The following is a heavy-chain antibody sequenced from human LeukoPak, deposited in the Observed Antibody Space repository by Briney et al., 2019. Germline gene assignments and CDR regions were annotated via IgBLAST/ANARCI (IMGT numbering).Heavy chain of an antibody. CDR1: GLTFSTYA. J-gene: IGHJ4*02. CDR2: ISYDGSYQ. Sequence: PGGSLRLSCAASGLTFSTYAMKWVRQAPGKGLEWEAVISYDGSYQYYADSVKGRFTISRDNSKNTLYLQMNSMRAEDTAVYYCAKGKNYYGSGSYYKYKGLGYWGQGTLVTVSS. V-gene: IGHV3-30*18. D-gene: IGHD3-10*01. CDR3: AKGKNYYGSGSYYKYKGLGY.